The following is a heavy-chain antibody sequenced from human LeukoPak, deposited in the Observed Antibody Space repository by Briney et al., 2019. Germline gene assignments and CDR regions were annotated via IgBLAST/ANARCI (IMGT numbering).Heavy chain of an antibody. J-gene: IGHJ5*02. CDR2: ISASGRR. D-gene: IGHD3-10*01. CDR1: GASISSDSYY. CDR3: ARGAGSGSSYRVYNWFDP. Sequence: SETLSLTCTVSGASISSDSYYWSWIRQPAGKGLEWIGRISASGRRNYNPSLQSRVIISVDTSENQFSLKLTSVTAADTAVYYCARGAGSGSSYRVYNWFDPWGQGTQVTVSS. V-gene: IGHV4-61*02.